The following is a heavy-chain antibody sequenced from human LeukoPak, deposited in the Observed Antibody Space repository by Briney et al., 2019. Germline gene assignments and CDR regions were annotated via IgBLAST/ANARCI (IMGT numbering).Heavy chain of an antibody. Sequence: SETLSLTCTVSGGSISSSSYYWAWIRQPPGKGLEWIGSIHYSGSTYYNPSLQSRVTISIDTSKNQFSLKLRFVTAADTAVYYCARVKYYYDSSGYYLYWFDPWGQGTLVTVSS. CDR1: GGSISSSSYY. D-gene: IGHD3-22*01. CDR3: ARVKYYYDSSGYYLYWFDP. J-gene: IGHJ5*02. V-gene: IGHV4-39*07. CDR2: IHYSGST.